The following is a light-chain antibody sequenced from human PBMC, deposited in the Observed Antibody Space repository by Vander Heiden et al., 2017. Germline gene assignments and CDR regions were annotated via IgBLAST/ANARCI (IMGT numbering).Light chain of an antibody. J-gene: IGLJ2*01. CDR3: QSYDSSVVV. V-gene: IGLV6-57*01. CDR1: RGSLASNY. Sequence: NFMLTHPHSVSESPGKTVTISCTRSRGSLASNYVQWYQQRPGSSPTTLIYEDNQRPSWVPDRFSGSIDSSSNAASLTISGLKPEDEADYYCQSYDSSVVVFGGGTKVAVL. CDR2: EDN.